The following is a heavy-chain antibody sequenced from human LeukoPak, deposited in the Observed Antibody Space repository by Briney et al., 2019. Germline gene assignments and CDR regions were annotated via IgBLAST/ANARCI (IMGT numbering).Heavy chain of an antibody. V-gene: IGHV3-20*01. CDR3: ARGLAEWYFDL. J-gene: IGHJ2*01. CDR1: GFTFDDYG. Sequence: GRSLRLSCAASGFTFDDYGMSWVRQPPGKGLEWVSGINWNGGSTGYADSVKGRFTISRDNAKNSLYLQMNSLRAEDTALYHCARGLAEWYFDLWGRGTLVTVSS. CDR2: INWNGGST.